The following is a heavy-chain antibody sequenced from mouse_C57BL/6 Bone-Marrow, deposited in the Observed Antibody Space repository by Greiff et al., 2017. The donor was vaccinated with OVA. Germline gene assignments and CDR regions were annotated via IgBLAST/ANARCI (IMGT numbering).Heavy chain of an antibody. J-gene: IGHJ4*01. V-gene: IGHV7-1*01. CDR1: GFTFSDFY. Sequence: EVQVVESGGGLVQSGRSLRLPCATSGFTFSDFYMEWVRQAPGKGLEWIAASRNKANDYTTEYSASVKGRFIVSRDTSQSILYLQMNALRAEDTAIYYCARAYSIPIFMDYWGQGTSATVSS. CDR2: SRNKANDYTT. D-gene: IGHD2-5*01. CDR3: ARAYSIPIFMDY.